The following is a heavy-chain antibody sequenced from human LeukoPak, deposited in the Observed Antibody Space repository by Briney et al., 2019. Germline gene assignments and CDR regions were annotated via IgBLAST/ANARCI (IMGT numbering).Heavy chain of an antibody. V-gene: IGHV3-66*01. CDR3: ASLYGDYDPQVSDY. CDR2: IYSGGST. J-gene: IGHJ4*02. CDR1: GFTVSSNY. D-gene: IGHD4-17*01. Sequence: GGSLRLSCAASGFTVSSNYMSWVRQAPGKGLEWVSVIYSGGSTYYADSVKGRFTISRDNSKNTLYLQMTSLRAEDTAVYYCASLYGDYDPQVSDYWGQGTPVTVSS.